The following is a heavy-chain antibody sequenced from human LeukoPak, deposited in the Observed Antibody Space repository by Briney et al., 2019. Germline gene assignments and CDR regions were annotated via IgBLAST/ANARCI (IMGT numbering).Heavy chain of an antibody. CDR2: ISISGDAT. J-gene: IGHJ4*02. Sequence: PGGSLRLSCAVSGFILSRNAMTWVRQAPGKGLQWISSISISGDATDYEDSVKGRFTTYRDISKNTLYLQMNSLRVDDTAVYYCAKEIRPNDYWGQGTLVTVSS. V-gene: IGHV3-23*01. CDR3: AKEIRPNDY. CDR1: GFILSRNA.